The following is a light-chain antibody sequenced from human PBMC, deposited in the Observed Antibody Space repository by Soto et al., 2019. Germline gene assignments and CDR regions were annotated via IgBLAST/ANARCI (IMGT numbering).Light chain of an antibody. CDR3: ATWDYDLNGVV. CDR2: SND. V-gene: IGLV1-44*01. Sequence: QSVLTQPPSVSGTPGQRVSISCSGGSSNIGSTAVDWYQQVPGMAPKLLIYSNDQRPSGVPDRFSGSKSGTSGSLVISGLQSEDEADYFCATWDYDLNGVVFGGGTKLTVL. CDR1: SSNIGSTA. J-gene: IGLJ2*01.